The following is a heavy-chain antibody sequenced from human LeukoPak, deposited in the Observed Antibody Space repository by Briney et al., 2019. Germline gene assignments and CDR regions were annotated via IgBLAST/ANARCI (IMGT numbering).Heavy chain of an antibody. V-gene: IGHV3-64D*06. J-gene: IGHJ4*02. D-gene: IGHD2-21*02. CDR3: AKAGHIVVVTAYYFDY. CDR1: GFTFSSYA. Sequence: GGSLRLSCSASGFTFSSYAMHWVRQAPGKGLEYVSAISSNGGSTYYADSVKGRFTISRDNSKNTLYLQMSSLRAEDTAVYYCAKAGHIVVVTAYYFDYWGQGTLVTVSS. CDR2: ISSNGGST.